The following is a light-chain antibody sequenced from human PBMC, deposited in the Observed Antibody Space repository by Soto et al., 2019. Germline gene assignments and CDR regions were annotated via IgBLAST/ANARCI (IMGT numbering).Light chain of an antibody. CDR3: QQRSNWPPWT. Sequence: EIVLTQSPDTLSLSPGEGATLSCRASQSLSNSELAWYQQKPGQAPRLLIYDASNRATGIPARFSGSGSGTDFTLTISSLEPEDFAVYYCQQRSNWPPWTFGQGTKVDIK. V-gene: IGKV3-11*01. J-gene: IGKJ1*01. CDR2: DAS. CDR1: QSLSNSE.